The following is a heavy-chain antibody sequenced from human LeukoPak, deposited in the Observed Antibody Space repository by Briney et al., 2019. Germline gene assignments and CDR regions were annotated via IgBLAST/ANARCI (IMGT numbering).Heavy chain of an antibody. Sequence: GRSLRLSCAASGFTFSSYAMHWVRQAPGKGLEWVAVISYDGSNKYYADPVKGRFTISRDNSKNTLYLQMNSLRAEDTAVYYCAKLVSIAAALAWGQGILVTVSS. V-gene: IGHV3-30-3*02. CDR1: GFTFSSYA. J-gene: IGHJ5*02. D-gene: IGHD6-13*01. CDR2: ISYDGSNK. CDR3: AKLVSIAAALA.